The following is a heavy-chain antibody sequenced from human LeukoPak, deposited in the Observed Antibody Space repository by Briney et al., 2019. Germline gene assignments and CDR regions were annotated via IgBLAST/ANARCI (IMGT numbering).Heavy chain of an antibody. CDR1: HGSISSGGYH. CDR2: IVSSGST. V-gene: IGHV4-61*02. J-gene: IGHJ4*02. D-gene: IGHD2-15*01. CDR3: ARVLSSSGYCSGGSCYYFDY. Sequence: SETLSLTCTVSHGSISSGGYHWSWFRQPAGKGLEWVGRIVSSGSTNSNPSLKSRVTMSVDTSKNQFSLRLSSVTAADTAVYYCARVLSSSGYCSGGSCYYFDYWGQGTLVTVSS.